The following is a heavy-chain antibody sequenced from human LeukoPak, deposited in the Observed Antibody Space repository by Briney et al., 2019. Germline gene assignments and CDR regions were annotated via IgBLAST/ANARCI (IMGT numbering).Heavy chain of an antibody. CDR1: GFTFSTYG. Sequence: GRSLRLSCAASGFTFSTYGIHWVRQAPGKGLEWVAVISYDGSNKYYADSVKGRFTISRDNSKNTLYLQMNSLRAEDTAVYYCSKAIFCGSYYGLYLQHWGQGTLVTVSS. J-gene: IGHJ1*01. CDR3: SKAIFCGSYYGLYLQH. V-gene: IGHV3-30*18. D-gene: IGHD1-26*01. CDR2: ISYDGSNK.